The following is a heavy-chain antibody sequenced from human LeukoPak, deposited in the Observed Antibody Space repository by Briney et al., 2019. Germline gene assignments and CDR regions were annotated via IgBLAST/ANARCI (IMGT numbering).Heavy chain of an antibody. CDR2: IIPIFGTA. V-gene: IGHV1-69*05. CDR1: GGTFSSYA. J-gene: IGHJ4*02. Sequence: SVKVSCKASGGTFSSYAISWVRQAPGQGLEWMGRIIPIFGTANYAQKFQGRVTITTDESTSTAYMELSSLRSEDTAVYYCAGGDSETFDYWGQGTLVTVSS. CDR3: AGGDSETFDY.